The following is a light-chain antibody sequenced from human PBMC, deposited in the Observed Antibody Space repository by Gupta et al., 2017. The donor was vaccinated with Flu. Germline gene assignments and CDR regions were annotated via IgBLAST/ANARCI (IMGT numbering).Light chain of an antibody. CDR3: QQYNTPSYA. V-gene: IGKV1-5*03. Sequence: GDRVAITCRSSHNINNWLAWYQQKPGEAPQLLIYKASTLEIGVPSRFSGSGSGTDFTLTINRLQPEDQATYFCQQYNTPSYAFGQGTKLDIK. CDR2: KAS. CDR1: HNINNW. J-gene: IGKJ2*01.